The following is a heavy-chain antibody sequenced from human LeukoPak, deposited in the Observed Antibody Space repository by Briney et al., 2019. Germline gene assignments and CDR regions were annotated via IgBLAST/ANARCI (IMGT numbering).Heavy chain of an antibody. V-gene: IGHV3-23*01. CDR2: ITPGGGT. D-gene: IGHD5-18*01. CDR3: AKVGGSIQLWLYDYYGMDV. Sequence: GGSLRLSCAASEFTFSSYVMAWVRQAPGKGLEWVSTITPGGGTYYADSVKGRFTISRDNSKNTLYLQMNSLRAEDTAVYYCAKVGGSIQLWLYDYYGMDVWGQGTTVTVSS. CDR1: EFTFSSYV. J-gene: IGHJ6*02.